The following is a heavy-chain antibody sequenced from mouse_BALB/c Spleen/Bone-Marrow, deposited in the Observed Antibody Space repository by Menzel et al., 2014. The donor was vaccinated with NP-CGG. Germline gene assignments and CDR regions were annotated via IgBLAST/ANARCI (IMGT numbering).Heavy chain of an antibody. J-gene: IGHJ4*01. CDR1: GYIFTSYW. CDR2: IYPGDGDT. D-gene: IGHD1-1*01. CDR3: AREGYYYGYAMDY. Sequence: VQLVESGAELARPGASVKLSCKASGYIFTSYWIQWVKQGPGQGLEWIGAIYPGDGDTRYTQKFKGKATLTADESSSTAYMQLSSLASEDSAVYYCAREGYYYGYAMDYWGQGTSVTVSS. V-gene: IGHV1-87*01.